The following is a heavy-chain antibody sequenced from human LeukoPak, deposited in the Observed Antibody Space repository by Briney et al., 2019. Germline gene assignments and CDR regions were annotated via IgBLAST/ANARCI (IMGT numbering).Heavy chain of an antibody. J-gene: IGHJ3*02. D-gene: IGHD1-7*01. Sequence: GSSVKVSCKASGGTFSSYAISWVRQAPGQGLEWMGGIIPIFGTANYAQKFQGRVTITTDESTSTAYMELSSPRSEDTAVYYCARLETGTTSDDAFDIWGQGTMVTVSS. CDR1: GGTFSSYA. CDR3: ARLETGTTSDDAFDI. V-gene: IGHV1-69*05. CDR2: IIPIFGTA.